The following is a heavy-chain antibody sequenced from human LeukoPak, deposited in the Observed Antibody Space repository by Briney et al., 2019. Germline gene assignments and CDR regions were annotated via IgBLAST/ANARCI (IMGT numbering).Heavy chain of an antibody. J-gene: IGHJ4*02. CDR2: ISYDGSNK. D-gene: IGHD3-22*01. CDR3: ARELSRYYDSSGYSIFDY. V-gene: IGHV3-30-3*01. CDR1: GFTFSSCA. Sequence: GGSLRLSCAASGFTFSSCAMHWVRQAPGKGLEWVAVISYDGSNKYYADSVKGRFTISRDNSKNTLYLQMNSLRAEDTAVYYCARELSRYYDSSGYSIFDYWGQGTLVTVSS.